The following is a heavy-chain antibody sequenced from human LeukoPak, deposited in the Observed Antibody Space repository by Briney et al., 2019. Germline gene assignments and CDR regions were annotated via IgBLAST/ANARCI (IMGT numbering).Heavy chain of an antibody. Sequence: ASETLSLTCAVYGGSFSGYYWSWIRQPPGKGLEWIGEINQSGSTNYNPSLKSRVTISVDTSKLSLKLSSVTAADTAVYYCARKYSSGWPLKVYYMDVWGKGTTVTVSS. J-gene: IGHJ6*03. CDR1: GGSFSGYY. CDR3: ARKYSSGWPLKVYYMDV. CDR2: INQSGST. D-gene: IGHD6-19*01. V-gene: IGHV4-34*01.